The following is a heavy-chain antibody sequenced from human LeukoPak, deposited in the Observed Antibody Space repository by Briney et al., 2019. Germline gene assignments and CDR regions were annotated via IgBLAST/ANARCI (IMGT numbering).Heavy chain of an antibody. CDR2: IYYSGST. D-gene: IGHD1-26*01. CDR3: ARDPSIVDAFDI. V-gene: IGHV4-59*01. Sequence: PSETLSLTCTVPGGSISSYYWSWIRQPPGKGLEWIGYIYYSGSTNYNPSLKSRVTISVDTSKNQFSLKLSSVTAADTAVYYCARDPSIVDAFDIWGQGTMVTVSS. J-gene: IGHJ3*02. CDR1: GGSISSYY.